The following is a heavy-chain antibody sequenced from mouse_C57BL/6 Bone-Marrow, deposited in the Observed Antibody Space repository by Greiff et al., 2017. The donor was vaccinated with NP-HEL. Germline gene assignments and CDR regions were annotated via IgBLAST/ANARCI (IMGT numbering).Heavy chain of an antibody. CDR1: GYAFSSSW. D-gene: IGHD3-2*02. CDR3: ARPAQANAMDY. J-gene: IGHJ4*01. V-gene: IGHV1-82*01. CDR2: IYPGDGDT. Sequence: QVQLKQSGPELVKPGASVKISCKASGYAFSSSWMNWVKQRPGKGLEWIGRIYPGDGDTNYNGKFKGKATLTADKSSSTAYMQLSSLTSEDSAVYFCARPAQANAMDYWGQGTSVTVSS.